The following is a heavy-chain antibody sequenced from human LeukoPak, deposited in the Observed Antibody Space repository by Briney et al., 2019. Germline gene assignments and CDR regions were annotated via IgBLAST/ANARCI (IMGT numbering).Heavy chain of an antibody. J-gene: IGHJ4*02. CDR3: ARDRSDEGYYYDSSGYFVY. CDR2: INPSGGST. Sequence: VASVKVSCKASGYTFTSYYMHWVRQAPGQGLEWMGIINPSGGSTSYAQKFQGRATMTRDTSTSTVYMELSSLRSEDTAVYYCARDRSDEGYYYDSSGYFVYWGQGTLVTVSS. CDR1: GYTFTSYY. V-gene: IGHV1-46*01. D-gene: IGHD3-22*01.